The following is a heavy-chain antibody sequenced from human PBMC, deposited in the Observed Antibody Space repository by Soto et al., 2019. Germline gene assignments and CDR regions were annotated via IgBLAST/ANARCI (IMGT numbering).Heavy chain of an antibody. Sequence: QVQLVQSGAEVKKPGSSVKVSCKASGGTFSSYAISWVRQAPGQGLEWMGGIIPIFGTANYAQKFQGRVTITADESTGTASMELSSLGPKETPLYYCPRDIGWFDPWGQGTLVTVSS. V-gene: IGHV1-69*12. J-gene: IGHJ5*02. CDR1: GGTFSSYA. CDR3: PRDIGWFDP. CDR2: IIPIFGTA. D-gene: IGHD1-26*01.